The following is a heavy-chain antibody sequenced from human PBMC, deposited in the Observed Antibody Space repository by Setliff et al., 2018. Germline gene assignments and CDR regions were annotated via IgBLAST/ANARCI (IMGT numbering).Heavy chain of an antibody. J-gene: IGHJ3*02. CDR3: VKDPSVYGADSGSI. Sequence: GGSLRLSCSASGFTFSRYAMHWVRQAPRKGLESVSAVSSTGIPIYYADSVKARFTISRDDAQNTLYLQMSSLGTDDTAVYYCVKDPSVYGADSGSIWGQGTMVTVSS. D-gene: IGHD2-21*02. CDR1: GFTFSRYA. CDR2: VSSTGIPI. V-gene: IGHV3-64D*09.